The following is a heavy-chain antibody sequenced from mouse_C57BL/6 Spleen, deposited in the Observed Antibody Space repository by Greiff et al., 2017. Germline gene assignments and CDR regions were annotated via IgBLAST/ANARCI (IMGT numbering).Heavy chain of an antibody. CDR3: TPLLPHWYFDV. D-gene: IGHD2-1*01. CDR2: IDPDGGGT. Sequence: EVQLQQSGAELVRPGASVKLSCTASGFTINDYYMHWVKQRPEQGLEWIGKIDPDGGGTEYAPQFKGQATMTADTSSNTAYLQLSSLTSDDTAVYYCTPLLPHWYFDVWGTGTTVTVSS. CDR1: GFTINDYY. J-gene: IGHJ1*03. V-gene: IGHV14-1*01.